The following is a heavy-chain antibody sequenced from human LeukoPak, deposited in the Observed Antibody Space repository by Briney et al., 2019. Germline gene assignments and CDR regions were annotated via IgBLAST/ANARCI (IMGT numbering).Heavy chain of an antibody. CDR1: GFIFSTYE. CDR3: ASLVGATLFDY. CDR2: ITSGGSTI. D-gene: IGHD1-26*01. V-gene: IGHV3-48*03. Sequence: PGGSLRLSCAASGFIFSTYEMNWVRQAPGKGLEWVSSITSGGSTIYYADSVKGRFTISRDNAKNSLYLQMNSLRAEDTAVYYCASLVGATLFDYWGQGTLVTVSS. J-gene: IGHJ4*02.